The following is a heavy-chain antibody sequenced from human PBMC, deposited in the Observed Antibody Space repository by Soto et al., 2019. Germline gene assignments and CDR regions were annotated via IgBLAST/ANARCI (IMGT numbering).Heavy chain of an antibody. Sequence: QVQLQQWGAGLLKPSETLSLTCAVYGGSFSGYYWSWIRQPPGKGLEWIGEINHSGSTNYNPSLKSRVTISVDTSKNQFSLKLSSVTAADTAVYYCARGEYSSSPYAFDIWGQGTMVTVSS. CDR3: ARGEYSSSPYAFDI. CDR1: GGSFSGYY. V-gene: IGHV4-34*01. CDR2: INHSGST. J-gene: IGHJ3*02. D-gene: IGHD6-6*01.